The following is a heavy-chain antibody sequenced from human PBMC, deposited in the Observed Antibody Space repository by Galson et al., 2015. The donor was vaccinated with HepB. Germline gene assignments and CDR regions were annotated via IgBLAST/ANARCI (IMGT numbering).Heavy chain of an antibody. J-gene: IGHJ6*02. CDR1: GFTFGNYA. D-gene: IGHD3-22*01. V-gene: IGHV3-30*18. Sequence: ALRLAGAASGFTFGNYAMHWGRHAPVKGVVWVAVISYCATGQYDTDSVNDRFTISRDSSMNTLYLDRNTLMGEDTAVYYCAKEFGFSSDWASSHYYYGSDVWGQGTTVTVSS. CDR2: ISYCATGQ. CDR3: AKEFGFSSDWASSHYYYGSDV.